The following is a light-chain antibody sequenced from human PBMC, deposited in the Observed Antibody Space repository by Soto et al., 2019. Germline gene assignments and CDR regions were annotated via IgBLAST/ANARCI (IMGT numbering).Light chain of an antibody. CDR2: WAS. J-gene: IGKJ4*01. V-gene: IGKV4-1*01. CDR1: QSISRSSNNMNY. CDR3: QQYYTSPLT. Sequence: DIVMTQSPDSLAVSLGERATVNCKSSQSISRSSNNMNYLAWYQHKPGQPPKLLITWASTRASGVPDRFSGSGSGTDFTLAISSLQAEDVAIYFCQQYYTSPLTFGGGTKVDIK.